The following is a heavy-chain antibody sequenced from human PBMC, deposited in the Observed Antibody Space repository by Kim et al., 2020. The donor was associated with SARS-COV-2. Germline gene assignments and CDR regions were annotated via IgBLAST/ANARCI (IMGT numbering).Heavy chain of an antibody. Sequence: GSLRLSCAASGFTFNNFWMSWVRQNPGRGLEWIGRIKRKTDGGTADYAAPVKGRFTISRDDSKNTLYLQMNSLKTEDTAVYYCTVNGGGGTAHFDSWGQ. CDR3: TVNGGGGTAHFDS. J-gene: IGHJ4*02. V-gene: IGHV3-15*01. D-gene: IGHD3-16*01. CDR1: GFTFNNFW. CDR2: IKRKTDGGTA.